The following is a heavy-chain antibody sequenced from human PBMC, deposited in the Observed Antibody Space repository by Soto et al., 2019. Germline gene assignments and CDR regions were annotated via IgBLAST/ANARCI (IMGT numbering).Heavy chain of an antibody. CDR3: AREVHTAMAPSFEY. Sequence: GGSLRLSCVASGFTFGSYGMHWVRQAPGKGLEWVAVIWYDGNNKNYADSVKGRFTISRDNSKNTLYLQINSPRAEDTAVYYCAREVHTAMAPSFEYWGQGTPVTVSS. V-gene: IGHV3-33*01. J-gene: IGHJ4*02. D-gene: IGHD5-18*01. CDR1: GFTFGSYG. CDR2: IWYDGNNK.